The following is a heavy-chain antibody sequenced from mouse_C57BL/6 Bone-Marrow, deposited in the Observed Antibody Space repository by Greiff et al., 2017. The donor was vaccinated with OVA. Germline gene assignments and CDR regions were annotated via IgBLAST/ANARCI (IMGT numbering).Heavy chain of an antibody. CDR3: ARYDYDEEAWFAY. Sequence: VKLQESGAELVKPGASVKLSCKASGYTFTSYWMHWVKQRPGQGLEWIGMIHPNSGSTNYNEKFKSKATLTVDKSSSTAYMQLSSLTSEDSAVYYCARYDYDEEAWFAYWGQGTLVTVSA. J-gene: IGHJ3*01. V-gene: IGHV1-64*01. D-gene: IGHD2-4*01. CDR2: IHPNSGST. CDR1: GYTFTSYW.